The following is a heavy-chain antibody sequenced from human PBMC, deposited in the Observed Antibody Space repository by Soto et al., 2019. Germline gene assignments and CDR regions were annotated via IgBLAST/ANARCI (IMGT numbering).Heavy chain of an antibody. D-gene: IGHD6-13*01. CDR3: ARVTSSWYPNYYFDY. V-gene: IGHV3-23*01. J-gene: IGHJ4*02. Sequence: PGGSLRLSCAASGFTFSSNAMSWVRQAPGKGLEWVSGITGSGGITDYADSVKGRFTISRDNSKNTLYLQMNSLRAEDTAVYYCARVTSSWYPNYYFDYWGQGTLVTVSS. CDR1: GFTFSSNA. CDR2: ITGSGGIT.